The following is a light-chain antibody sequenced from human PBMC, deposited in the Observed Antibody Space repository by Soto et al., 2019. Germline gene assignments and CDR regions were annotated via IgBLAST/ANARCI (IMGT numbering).Light chain of an antibody. CDR2: EVS. CDR3: CSYTSSNTWV. Sequence: QSVLTQPASVSGSPGQSITISCTGTSSDVGGYNYVSWYQQHPGKAPKLMIYEVSNRPSGVSNRFSGSKSGNTASLTISGLQAEDEADYYCCSYTSSNTWVFGGGTQLTVL. V-gene: IGLV2-14*01. CDR1: SSDVGGYNY. J-gene: IGLJ3*02.